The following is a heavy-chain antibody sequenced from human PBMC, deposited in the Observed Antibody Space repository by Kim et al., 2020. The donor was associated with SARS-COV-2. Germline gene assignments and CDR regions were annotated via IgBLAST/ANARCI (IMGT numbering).Heavy chain of an antibody. V-gene: IGHV3-11*01. CDR3: ARVGSVVAAGTDYY. J-gene: IGHJ4*02. CDR1: GFTFSDYY. CDR2: ISSSGSSI. Sequence: GGSLRLSCAASGFTFSDYYMSWIRQAPGKGLEWVSYISSSGSSISYADSVKGRFTVSRDNAKNSLYLQVNSLRAEDTAVYYCARVGSVVAAGTDYYWGQGTLVTVSS. D-gene: IGHD6-13*01.